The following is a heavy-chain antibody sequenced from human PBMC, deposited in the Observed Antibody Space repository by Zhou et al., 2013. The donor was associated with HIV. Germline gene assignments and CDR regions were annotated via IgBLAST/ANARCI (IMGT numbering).Heavy chain of an antibody. CDR2: SSSSGSTI. Sequence: EVQLVESGGGSAQPGGSLRLSCAASGFTFSSYEMNWVRQAPGKGLEWVSYSSSSGSTIYYADSVRGRVTTSRDNAKNSLYLQMNSLRVEDSAVYYCVRGLYRDGYNYGDYWGQGTLVTVSS. J-gene: IGHJ4*02. CDR3: VRGLYRDGYNYGDY. CDR1: GFTFSSYE. D-gene: IGHD5-12*01. V-gene: IGHV3-48*03.